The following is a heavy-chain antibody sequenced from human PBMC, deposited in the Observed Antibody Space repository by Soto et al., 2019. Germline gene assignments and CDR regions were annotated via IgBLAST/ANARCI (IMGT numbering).Heavy chain of an antibody. V-gene: IGHV3-23*01. CDR2: ISGSGGTK. CDR1: GFTFSSYA. J-gene: IGHJ1*01. D-gene: IGHD3-22*01. Sequence: GGSLRLSCAASGFTFSSYAMTWVRQAPGKGLEWVSGISGSGGTKYYADSGRGRFSISRDNSQNSLYLQMSSLRAEDRAIYYCEAVGQWFLPHFWGPGTLVTVSS. CDR3: EAVGQWFLPHF.